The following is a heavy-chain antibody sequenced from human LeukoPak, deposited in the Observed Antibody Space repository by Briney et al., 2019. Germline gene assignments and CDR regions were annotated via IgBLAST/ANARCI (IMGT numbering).Heavy chain of an antibody. J-gene: IGHJ4*02. V-gene: IGHV1-69*13. CDR1: GGTFSSYA. CDR3: ARGLGSYCGGDCHPFDDY. Sequence: ASVKVSCKASGGTFSSYAISLVRQAPGQGLEWMGGIIPIFGTANYAQKFQGRVTITADESTSTAYMELSSLRSEDTAVYYCARGLGSYCGGDCHPFDDYWGQGTLVTVSS. D-gene: IGHD2-21*02. CDR2: IIPIFGTA.